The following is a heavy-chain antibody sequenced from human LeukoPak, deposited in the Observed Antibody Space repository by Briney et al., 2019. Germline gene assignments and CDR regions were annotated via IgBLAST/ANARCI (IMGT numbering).Heavy chain of an antibody. D-gene: IGHD3-10*01. CDR1: GLTFSSYG. J-gene: IGHJ4*02. CDR2: ISYDGSNK. CDR3: ARNWGMVRGVLHFDY. Sequence: GGSLRLSCAASGLTFSSYGMHWVRQAPGKGLEWVAVISYDGSNKYYADSVKGRFTISRDNSKNTLYLQMNSLRAEDTAVYYCARNWGMVRGVLHFDYWGQGTLVTVSS. V-gene: IGHV3-30*03.